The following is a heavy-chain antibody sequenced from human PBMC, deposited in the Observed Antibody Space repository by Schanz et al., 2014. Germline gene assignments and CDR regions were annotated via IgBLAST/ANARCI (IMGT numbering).Heavy chain of an antibody. CDR1: GFTFSSYG. D-gene: IGHD3-10*01. CDR2: IWYDENNK. V-gene: IGHV3-33*01. J-gene: IGHJ4*02. CDR3: ARANYRRKINFDY. Sequence: VQLVESGGGVVQPGRSLRLSCAASGFTFSSYGMHWVRQAPGKGLEWVAVIWYDENNKYYADSVKGRFTMSRDNSKNTLYRQITSLRAEDTAVYYCARANYRRKINFDYWGRGTLVTVSS.